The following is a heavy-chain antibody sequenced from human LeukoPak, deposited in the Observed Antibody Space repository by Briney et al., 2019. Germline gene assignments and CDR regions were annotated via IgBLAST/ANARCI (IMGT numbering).Heavy chain of an antibody. CDR2: IRYDGSNK. D-gene: IGHD3-10*01. V-gene: IGHV3-30*02. J-gene: IGHJ4*02. CDR1: GFTFSSYG. Sequence: GGSLRLSCAASGFTFSSYGMHWVRQAPGKGLEWVAFIRYDGSNKYYADSVKGRFTISRDNAKNSLYLQMNSLRAEDTAVYYCAREDVLLWFGELSLFDYWGQGTLVTVSS. CDR3: AREDVLLWFGELSLFDY.